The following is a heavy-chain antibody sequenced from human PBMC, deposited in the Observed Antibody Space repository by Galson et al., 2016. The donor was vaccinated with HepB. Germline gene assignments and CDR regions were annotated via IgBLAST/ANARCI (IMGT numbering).Heavy chain of an antibody. D-gene: IGHD4-17*01. V-gene: IGHV1-46*01. CDR2: INPSGGST. CDR1: GYTLRSYY. Sequence: SVKVSCKASGYTLRSYYMHWVRQAPGQGLEWMGIINPSGGSTTYAQKFQGRVIMTRDTSTNTVYMELSSLRSEDTAVYYCARDPTYGDYVIYWGQGTLVTVSS. CDR3: ARDPTYGDYVIY. J-gene: IGHJ4*02.